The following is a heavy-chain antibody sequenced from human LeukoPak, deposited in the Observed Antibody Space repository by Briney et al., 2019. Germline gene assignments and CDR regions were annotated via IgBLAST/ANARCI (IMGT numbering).Heavy chain of an antibody. D-gene: IGHD6-19*01. V-gene: IGHV4-59*01. Sequence: SEPLSLTCTVSGGSISSYYWSWIRQPPGKGLEWIGYIYYSGSTHYNPSLKSRVTISVDTSKNQFSLRLSSVTAADTAVYYCAREYSSGWSGAGYWGQGILVTVSS. CDR2: IYYSGST. J-gene: IGHJ4*02. CDR1: GGSISSYY. CDR3: AREYSSGWSGAGY.